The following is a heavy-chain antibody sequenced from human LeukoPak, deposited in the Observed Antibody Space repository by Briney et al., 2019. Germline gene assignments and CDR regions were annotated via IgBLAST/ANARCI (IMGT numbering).Heavy chain of an antibody. CDR2: INHSGST. V-gene: IGHV4-34*01. CDR1: GGSFSGYY. J-gene: IGHJ4*02. CDR3: ARGHCSGGSCYSEPFDY. Sequence: SETLSLTCAVYGGSFSGYYWSWIRQPPGKGLEWIGEINHSGSTNYNPSLKSRATISVDTSKNHFSLKLSSVTAADTAVYYCARGHCSGGSCYSEPFDYWGQGTLVTVSS. D-gene: IGHD2-15*01.